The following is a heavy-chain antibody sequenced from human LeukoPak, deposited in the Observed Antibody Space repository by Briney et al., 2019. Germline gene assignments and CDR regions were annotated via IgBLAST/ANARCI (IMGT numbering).Heavy chain of an antibody. CDR1: GYTFTSYD. Sequence: ASVKVSCKASGYTFTSYDINWVRQATGQGLEWMGWMNPNSGNTGYAQKFQGRVTMTRNTSISTAYMELSSLRSEDTAVYYCARAGTTRFLTLFDYWGQGTLVTVSS. J-gene: IGHJ4*02. D-gene: IGHD3-3*01. V-gene: IGHV1-8*01. CDR3: ARAGTTRFLTLFDY. CDR2: MNPNSGNT.